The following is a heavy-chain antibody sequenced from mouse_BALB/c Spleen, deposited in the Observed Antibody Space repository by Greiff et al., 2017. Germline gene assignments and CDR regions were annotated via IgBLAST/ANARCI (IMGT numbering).Heavy chain of an antibody. CDR1: GYTFTDYN. CDR3: ARTLWRTRDAMDY. J-gene: IGHJ4*01. Sequence: EVQLQQSGPELVKPGASVKISCKASGYTFTDYNMHWVKQSHGKSLEWIGYIYPYNGGTGYNQKFKSKATLTVDNSSSTAYMELRSLTSEDSAVYYCARTLWRTRDAMDYWGQGTSVTVSS. D-gene: IGHD1-1*02. V-gene: IGHV1S29*02. CDR2: IYPYNGGT.